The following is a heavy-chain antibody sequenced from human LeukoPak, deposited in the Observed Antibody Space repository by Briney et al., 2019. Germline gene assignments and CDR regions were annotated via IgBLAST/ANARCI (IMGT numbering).Heavy chain of an antibody. CDR2: IIPIFGTA. CDR1: GGTFSSYA. J-gene: IGHJ4*02. V-gene: IGHV1-69*01. CDR3: ARTPRRIMITFGEVMDLDY. Sequence: SVKVSCKASGGTFSSYAISWVRQAPGQGLEWMGGIIPIFGTANYAQKFQGRVTITADESTSTAYMELSSLRSDDTAVYYCARTPRRIMITFGEVMDLDYWGQGTLVTVSS. D-gene: IGHD3-16*01.